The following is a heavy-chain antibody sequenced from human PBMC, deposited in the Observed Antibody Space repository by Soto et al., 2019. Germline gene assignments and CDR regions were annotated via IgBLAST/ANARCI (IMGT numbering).Heavy chain of an antibody. CDR3: AKTPYEFWSGVRFDA. D-gene: IGHD3-3*01. V-gene: IGHV3-23*01. J-gene: IGHJ1*01. CDR1: GFTLSNA. Sequence: PGGSLRLSCVAYGFTLSNAMSWVLQAPGKGLEWVAAISGSGRSTYYAHSVKGRFTISRDDSKNTLYLQMNSLGAEDTAVYYCAKTPYEFWSGVRFDAWGQGTQVTVSS. CDR2: ISGSGRST.